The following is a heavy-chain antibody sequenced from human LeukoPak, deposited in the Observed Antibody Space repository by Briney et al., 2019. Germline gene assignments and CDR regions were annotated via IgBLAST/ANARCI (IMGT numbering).Heavy chain of an antibody. CDR1: GGTFSSYA. D-gene: IGHD6-13*01. CDR3: AGGQGGSSWPRPYSYGMGV. J-gene: IGHJ6*02. V-gene: IGHV1-69*13. Sequence: ASVKVSCKASGGTFSSYAISWVRQAPGQGLEWMGGIIPIFGTANYAQKFQGRVTITADESTSTACMELSSLRSEDTAVYYCAGGQGGSSWPRPYSYGMGVWGQGTTVTVSS. CDR2: IIPIFGTA.